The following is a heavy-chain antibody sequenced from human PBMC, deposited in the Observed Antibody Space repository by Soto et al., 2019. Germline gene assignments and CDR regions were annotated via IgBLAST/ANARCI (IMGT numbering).Heavy chain of an antibody. D-gene: IGHD2-8*02. Sequence: SETLSLTCTVSGGSTSSYYWSWIRQPPGKGLEWIGSVYYSGSTYYNQSLESRVTISVDKSKNQFSLKLMSLSAADTAVSYCGRLEGLAKLWYYFSYWGQRALVIVSS. J-gene: IGHJ4*02. CDR3: GRLEGLAKLWYYFSY. CDR2: VYYSGST. CDR1: GGSTSSYY. V-gene: IGHV4-59*08.